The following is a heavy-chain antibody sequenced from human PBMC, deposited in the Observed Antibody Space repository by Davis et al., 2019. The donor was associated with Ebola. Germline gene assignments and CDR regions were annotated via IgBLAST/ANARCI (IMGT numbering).Heavy chain of an antibody. J-gene: IGHJ3*02. Sequence: PGGSLRLSCAASEFTFSNYAMSWVRQAPGKGLEWVSGIGPTGTSTYYADSVKGRFTISRDNSKNTLYLQMNSLRAEDTAVYYCAKSPVEIYYGGAFDIWGQGAMVTVSS. D-gene: IGHD3-10*01. CDR1: EFTFSNYA. V-gene: IGHV3-23*01. CDR2: IGPTGTST. CDR3: AKSPVEIYYGGAFDI.